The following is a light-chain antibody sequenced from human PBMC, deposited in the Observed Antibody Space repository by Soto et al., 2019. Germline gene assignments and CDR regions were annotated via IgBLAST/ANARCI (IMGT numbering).Light chain of an antibody. Sequence: QLVLTQPPSASGSPGQSVTISCTGTSSDVGGYNYVSWYQQYPGKAPKLLIYEVSERPSGVPDRFSGSKSGNTASLTVSGLQAEDEADYYCSSYGGSNNLIFGGGTQLTVL. CDR2: EVS. CDR3: SSYGGSNNLI. V-gene: IGLV2-8*01. J-gene: IGLJ2*01. CDR1: SSDVGGYNY.